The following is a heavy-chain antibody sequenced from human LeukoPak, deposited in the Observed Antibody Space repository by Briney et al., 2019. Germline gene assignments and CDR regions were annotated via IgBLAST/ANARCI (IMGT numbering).Heavy chain of an antibody. D-gene: IGHD3-3*01. CDR3: ARGGWTYYDFWSGYYKDAFDI. V-gene: IGHV3-74*01. Sequence: GGSLRLSCVASGFSFSTQRMHWVRQAPGKGLVWVSYINIDERITGYADSVKGRFTISRDNGKNTLYLQMNSLRAEDTAVYYCARGGWTYYDFWSGYYKDAFDIWGQGTMVTVSS. CDR1: GFSFSTQR. CDR2: INIDERIT. J-gene: IGHJ3*02.